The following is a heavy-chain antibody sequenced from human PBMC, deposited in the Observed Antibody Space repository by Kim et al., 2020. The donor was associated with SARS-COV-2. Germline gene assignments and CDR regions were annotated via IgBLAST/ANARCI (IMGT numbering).Heavy chain of an antibody. CDR3: AKLPSGSSWEFGGFDP. D-gene: IGHD6-13*01. Sequence: GGSLRLSCAASGFTFSSYAMSWVRQAPGKGLEWVSAISGSGGSTYYADSVKGRFTISRDNSKNTLYLQMNSLRAEDTAVYYCAKLPSGSSWEFGGFDPWGQGTLVTVSS. V-gene: IGHV3-23*01. J-gene: IGHJ5*02. CDR2: ISGSGGST. CDR1: GFTFSSYA.